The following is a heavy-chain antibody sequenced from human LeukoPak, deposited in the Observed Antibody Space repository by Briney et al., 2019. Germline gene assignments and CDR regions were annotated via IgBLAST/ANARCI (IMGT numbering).Heavy chain of an antibody. CDR1: GYTFTGYY. Sequence: ASVKVSCKASGYTFTGYYMHWVRQAPGQGLEWMGWINPNSGGTNCAQKFQGRVTMTRDTSISTAYMELSRLRSDDTAVYYCATYYYGSGSYYRTFDYWGQGTLVTVSS. V-gene: IGHV1-2*02. D-gene: IGHD3-10*01. J-gene: IGHJ4*02. CDR2: INPNSGGT. CDR3: ATYYYGSGSYYRTFDY.